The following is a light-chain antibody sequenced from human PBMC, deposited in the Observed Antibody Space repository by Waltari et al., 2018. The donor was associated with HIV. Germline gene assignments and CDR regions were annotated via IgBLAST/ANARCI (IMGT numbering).Light chain of an antibody. CDR2: GT. V-gene: IGKV3-15*01. J-gene: IGKJ5*01. Sequence: EIEMTQSPATLSVSPGERATLSCMASQSIYSRVAWYQLNPGQAPRLLIYGTTRATGVPARFSGSGSGTEFTLTISSLQSEDFAVYFCQQYNDWPAITFGQGTRLEIK. CDR3: QQYNDWPAIT. CDR1: QSIYSR.